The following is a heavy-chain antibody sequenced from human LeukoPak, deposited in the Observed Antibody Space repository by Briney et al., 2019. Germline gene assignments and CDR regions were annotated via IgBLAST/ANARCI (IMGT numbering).Heavy chain of an antibody. D-gene: IGHD3-10*01. V-gene: IGHV4-34*01. CDR1: GGSFSGYY. CDR2: ISQSGRT. J-gene: IGHJ3*01. Sequence: PSETLSLTCAVYGGSFSGYYWSWIRQVPGKGLEWLGEISQSGRTNYNPSLKSRVTISVDPSKNQISLNLSFVTATDTAVYYCARGWFGFWHNSYLDDNAFDVWGPGTMVTVSS. CDR3: ARGWFGFWHNSYLDDNAFDV.